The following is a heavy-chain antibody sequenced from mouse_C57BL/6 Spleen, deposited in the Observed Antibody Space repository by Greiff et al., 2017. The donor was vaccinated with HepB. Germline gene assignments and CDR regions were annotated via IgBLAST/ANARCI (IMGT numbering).Heavy chain of an antibody. CDR2: FYPGSGSI. CDR1: GYTFTEYT. J-gene: IGHJ2*01. Sequence: VKLMESGAELVKPGASVKLSCKASGYTFTEYTIHWVKQRSGQGLEWIGWFYPGSGSIKYNEKFKDKATLTADKSSSTVYMELSRLTSEDSAVYFCARPSYYSNYEGYYFDYWGQGTTLTVSS. CDR3: ARPSYYSNYEGYYFDY. V-gene: IGHV1-62-2*01. D-gene: IGHD2-5*01.